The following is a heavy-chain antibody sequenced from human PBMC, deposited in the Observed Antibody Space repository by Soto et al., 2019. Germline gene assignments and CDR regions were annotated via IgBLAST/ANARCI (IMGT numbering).Heavy chain of an antibody. J-gene: IGHJ6*02. V-gene: IGHV1-46*01. CDR1: GYTFTSYY. Sequence: GASVKVSCKASGYTFTSYYMHWVRQAPGQGLEWMGITNPSGGSTSYAQKFQGRVTMTRDTSTSTVYMELSSLRSEDTAVYYCASWGEGTGDSSGYPRINYYGMDVWGQGTTVTVSS. CDR2: TNPSGGST. CDR3: ASWGEGTGDSSGYPRINYYGMDV. D-gene: IGHD3-22*01.